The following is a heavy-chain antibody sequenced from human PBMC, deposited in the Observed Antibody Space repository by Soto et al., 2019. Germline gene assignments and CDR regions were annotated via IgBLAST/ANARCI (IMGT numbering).Heavy chain of an antibody. CDR3: AKDLLEWLLRQRGDFGY. CDR1: GFTFSSYA. J-gene: IGHJ4*02. Sequence: GGSLRLSCAASGFTFSSYAMSWVRQAPGKGLEWVSAISGSGGSTYYADSVKGRFTISRDNSKNTLYLQMNSLRAEDTAVYYCAKDLLEWLLRQRGDFGYWGQGTLVTVSS. V-gene: IGHV3-23*01. CDR2: ISGSGGST. D-gene: IGHD3-3*01.